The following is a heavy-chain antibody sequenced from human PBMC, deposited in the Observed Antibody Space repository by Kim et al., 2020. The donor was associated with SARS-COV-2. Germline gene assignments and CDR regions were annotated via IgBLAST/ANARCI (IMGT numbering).Heavy chain of an antibody. CDR2: ISWNSGSI. Sequence: GGSLRLSCAASGFTFDDYAMHWVRQAPGKGLEWVSGISWNSGSIGYADSVKGRFTISRENAKNSLYLQMNSLRAEDTALYYCAKGRVRTTVTAVLDYWG. J-gene: IGHJ4*01. CDR1: GFTFDDYA. CDR3: AKGRVRTTVTAVLDY. D-gene: IGHD4-17*01. V-gene: IGHV3-9*01.